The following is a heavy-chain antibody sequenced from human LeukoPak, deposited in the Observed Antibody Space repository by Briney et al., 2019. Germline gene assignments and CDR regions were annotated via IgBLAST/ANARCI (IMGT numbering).Heavy chain of an antibody. J-gene: IGHJ4*02. D-gene: IGHD5-24*01. CDR3: ARDRVESSGRFDY. CDR2: ISVYNGNT. Sequence: ASVKVSCKPSGYTFTSYGTSWVRQAPGQGLEWMGWISVYNGNTNYAQKLQGRVTMTTDTSTSTDYMELRSLRSDDRAVYYCARDRVESSGRFDYWGQGTPVPVSS. CDR1: GYTFTSYG. V-gene: IGHV1-18*01.